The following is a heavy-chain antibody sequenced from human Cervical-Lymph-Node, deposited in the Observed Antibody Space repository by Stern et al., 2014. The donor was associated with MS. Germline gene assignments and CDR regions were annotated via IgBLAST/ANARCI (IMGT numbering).Heavy chain of an antibody. J-gene: IGHJ4*02. V-gene: IGHV5-51*01. D-gene: IGHD2-2*02. Sequence: EQLVESGAEVKKPGQSLKISCKGSGYSFTNSWIGWVRQMPGKGLELMGIISQVDFETRDSPSFQGQVTISVDKSINTAYVQWTSLEASDTAMYYCARQGCATTSCHTIDSWGQGTLITVSS. CDR1: GYSFTNSW. CDR2: ISQVDFET. CDR3: ARQGCATTSCHTIDS.